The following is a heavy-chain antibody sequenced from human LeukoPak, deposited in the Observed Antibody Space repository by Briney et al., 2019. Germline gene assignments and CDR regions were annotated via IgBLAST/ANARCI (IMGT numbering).Heavy chain of an antibody. D-gene: IGHD4-23*01. V-gene: IGHV4-59*08. CDR1: GGSISDYY. CDR3: ASFHGGNFYREY. Sequence: SETLSLTCTVSGGSISDYYWSWIRQPPGKGLEWIGYIYYSGSTNYNPSLKSRVTISVDTSKNQFSLRLSSVTAADTAVYYCASFHGGNFYREYWGQGTLVTVSS. CDR2: IYYSGST. J-gene: IGHJ4*02.